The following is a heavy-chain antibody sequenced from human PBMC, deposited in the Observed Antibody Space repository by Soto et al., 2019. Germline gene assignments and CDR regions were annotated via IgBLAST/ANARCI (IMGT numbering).Heavy chain of an antibody. Sequence: GGSLRLSCAASGFTFSSYSMNWVRQAPGKGLEWVSYISSSSSTIYYADSVKGRFTVSRDNAKNSLYLQMNSLRAEDTAVYYCARHPERIAQIGWFXPWGQGTLVTVSS. CDR1: GFTFSSYS. V-gene: IGHV3-48*01. CDR2: ISSSSSTI. CDR3: ARHPERIAQIGWFXP. J-gene: IGHJ5*02. D-gene: IGHD6-13*01.